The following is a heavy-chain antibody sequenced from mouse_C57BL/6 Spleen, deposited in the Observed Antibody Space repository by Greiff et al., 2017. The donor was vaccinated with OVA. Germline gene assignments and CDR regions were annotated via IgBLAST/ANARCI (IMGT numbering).Heavy chain of an antibody. CDR1: GFTFSDYG. D-gene: IGHD2-4*01. V-gene: IGHV5-17*01. J-gene: IGHJ4*01. CDR2: ISSGSSTL. CDR3: ARNDYDDAMDY. Sequence: EVKLMESGGGLVKPGGSLKLSCAASGFTFSDYGMHWVRQAPEKGLEWVAYISSGSSTLYYDDTVKGRFTLSRDNAKNTLFLQRTSLRSEDTAMDYCARNDYDDAMDYWGQGTSVTVSS.